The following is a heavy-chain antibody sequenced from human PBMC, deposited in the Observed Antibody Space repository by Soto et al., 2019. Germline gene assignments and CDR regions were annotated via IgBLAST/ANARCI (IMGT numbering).Heavy chain of an antibody. D-gene: IGHD1-26*01. CDR3: ARGLGYNWFGP. CDR2: LSDTSVTI. V-gene: IGHV3-48*02. J-gene: IGHJ5*02. CDR1: GFTFSNFN. Sequence: EVQLVESGGGLVQPGGSLRLSCVASGFTFSNFNMNWVRQAPGKGLEWVSFLSDTSVTIHYVDSVRGRFTVSRDNAKNSLYLEMNSLRDEDSALYYCARGLGYNWFGPWGQGTLVTVSS.